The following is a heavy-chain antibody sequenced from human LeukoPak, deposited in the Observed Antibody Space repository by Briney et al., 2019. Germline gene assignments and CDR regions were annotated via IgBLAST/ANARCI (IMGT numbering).Heavy chain of an antibody. V-gene: IGHV3-33*01. CDR1: GFTFSSYG. D-gene: IGHD6-13*01. CDR3: ARAYSSSWYDSLYYYYYGMDV. Sequence: GGSLRLSCAASGFTFSSYGMHWVRQAPGKGLEWVAVIWYDGSNKYYADSVKGRFTISRDNSKNTLYLQMNSLRAEDTAVYYCARAYSSSWYDSLYYYYYGMDVWGQGTTVTVSS. J-gene: IGHJ6*02. CDR2: IWYDGSNK.